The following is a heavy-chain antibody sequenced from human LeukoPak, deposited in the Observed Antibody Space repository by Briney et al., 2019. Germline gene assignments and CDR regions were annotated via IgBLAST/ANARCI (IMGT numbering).Heavy chain of an antibody. CDR1: GGSFSGYY. CDR2: INHSGST. V-gene: IGHV4-34*01. D-gene: IGHD6-19*01. Sequence: SEPLSLTCAVYGGSFSGYYWSWIRQPPGKGLEWIGEINHSGSTNYNPSLKSRVTISVDTSKNQFSLKLSSVTAADTAVYYCATPLGIAVAGTNYWGQGTLVTVSS. J-gene: IGHJ4*02. CDR3: ATPLGIAVAGTNY.